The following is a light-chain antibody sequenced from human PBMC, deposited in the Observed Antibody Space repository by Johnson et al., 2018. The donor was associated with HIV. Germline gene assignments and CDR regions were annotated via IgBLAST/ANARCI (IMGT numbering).Light chain of an antibody. J-gene: IGLJ1*01. Sequence: QSVLTQPPSVSAAPGQKVTISCSGSSSNIGNNYVSWYQQFPGTAPKLLIYENNKRPSGIPDRFSGSKSGTSATLGITDIQTGDEAAYYCGQWDSSLRAPYVFGTGTKVTVL. CDR1: SSNIGNNY. V-gene: IGLV1-51*02. CDR3: GQWDSSLRAPYV. CDR2: ENN.